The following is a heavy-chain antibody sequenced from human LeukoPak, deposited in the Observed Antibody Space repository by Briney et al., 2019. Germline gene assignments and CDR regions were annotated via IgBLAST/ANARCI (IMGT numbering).Heavy chain of an antibody. CDR3: AGFFYDNSGDAFDI. CDR2: LIPIYGSP. CDR1: GGGFTFSSHA. Sequence: SVKVSCKASGGGFTFSSHAISWVRQAPGQGLEWMGGLIPIYGSPNYAQKFQGRLTITSYESTPTVYMELSSLRPEDSAVHYCAGFFYDNSGDAFDIWGQGTMVTVSS. V-gene: IGHV1-69*01. D-gene: IGHD3-22*01. J-gene: IGHJ3*02.